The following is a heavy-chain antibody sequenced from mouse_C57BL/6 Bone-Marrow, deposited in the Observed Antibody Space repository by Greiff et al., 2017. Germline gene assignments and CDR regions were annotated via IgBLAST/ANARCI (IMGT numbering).Heavy chain of an antibody. CDR1: GYAFSSSW. CDR2: IYPGDGDT. V-gene: IGHV1-82*01. Sequence: QVQLQQSGPELVKPGASVKISCKASGYAFSSSWMNWVKQRPGKGLEWIGRIYPGDGDTNYNGKFKGKATLTADKSSSTAYMQLSRLTSEDSAVYFCARWGYYFDYWGQGTTLTVSS. CDR3: ARWGYYFDY. J-gene: IGHJ2*01.